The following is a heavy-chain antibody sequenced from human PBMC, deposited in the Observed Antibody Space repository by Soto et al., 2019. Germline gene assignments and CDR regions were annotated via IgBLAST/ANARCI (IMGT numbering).Heavy chain of an antibody. CDR2: IYYSGST. D-gene: IGHD2-2*01. CDR1: GGSISSGGYY. V-gene: IGHV4-31*03. Sequence: QVQLQESGPGLVKPSQTLSLTCTVSGGSISSGGYYWSRIRQHPGKGLEWIGYIYYSGSTYYNPSLKSRVTISVDTSKNQFSLKLSSVTAADMAVYYCAREGIVVVPAGGMDVWGQGTTVTVSS. J-gene: IGHJ6*02. CDR3: AREGIVVVPAGGMDV.